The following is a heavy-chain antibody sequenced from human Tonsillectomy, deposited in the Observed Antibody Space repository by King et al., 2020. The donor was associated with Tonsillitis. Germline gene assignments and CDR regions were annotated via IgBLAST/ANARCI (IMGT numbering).Heavy chain of an antibody. CDR3: ARVLWFGELVGRDWFDP. V-gene: IGHV4-38-2*01. J-gene: IGHJ5*02. Sequence: QLQESGPGLVKPSETLSLTCAVSGYSISSGYYWGWIRQPPGKGLEWIGSIYHSGSTYYNLSLKSRVTISVNTSKNQFSLKLSPVTAADTAVYYCARVLWFGELVGRDWFDPWGQGTLVTVSS. CDR1: GYSISSGYY. CDR2: IYHSGST. D-gene: IGHD3-10*01.